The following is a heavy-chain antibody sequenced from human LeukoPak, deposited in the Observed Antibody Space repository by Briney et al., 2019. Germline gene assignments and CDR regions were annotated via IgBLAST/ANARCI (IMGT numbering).Heavy chain of an antibody. CDR1: GGTFSSYA. D-gene: IGHD3-22*01. Sequence: ASVKVSCKASGGTFSSYAISWVRQAPGQGLEWMGGIIPIFGTANYAQKLQGRLTLTRNASISTAYMELSSLRSEDTAVYYCARAHRTNYYDSSGYAYWGRGTLVTVSS. CDR3: ARAHRTNYYDSSGYAY. J-gene: IGHJ4*02. CDR2: IIPIFGTA. V-gene: IGHV1-69*05.